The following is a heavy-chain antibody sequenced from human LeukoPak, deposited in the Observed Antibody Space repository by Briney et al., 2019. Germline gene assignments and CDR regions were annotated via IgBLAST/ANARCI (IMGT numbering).Heavy chain of an antibody. Sequence: ASVKVSCKASGYTFTSYDISWVRQAPGQGLEWMGGIIPIFGTANYAQKFQGRVTITADESTSTAYMELSSLRSEDTAVYYCARGDIVVVPAAPRPLYYYYGMDVWGQGTTVTVSS. CDR2: IIPIFGTA. V-gene: IGHV1-69*13. CDR1: GYTFTSYD. CDR3: ARGDIVVVPAAPRPLYYYYGMDV. J-gene: IGHJ6*02. D-gene: IGHD2-2*01.